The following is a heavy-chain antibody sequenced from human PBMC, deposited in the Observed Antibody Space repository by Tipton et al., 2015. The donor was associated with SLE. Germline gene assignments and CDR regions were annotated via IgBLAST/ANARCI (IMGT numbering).Heavy chain of an antibody. CDR1: GFTFSSYG. CDR3: ARDRLLGYFDY. D-gene: IGHD3-16*01. V-gene: IGHV3-21*03. Sequence: SLRLSCAASGFTFSSYGMNWVRQAPGKGLEWGSSISSSSSYIYYADSVKGRFTISRDNAKNSLYLQMNSLRAEDTAVYYCARDRLLGYFDYWGQGTPVTVSS. J-gene: IGHJ4*02. CDR2: ISSSSSYI.